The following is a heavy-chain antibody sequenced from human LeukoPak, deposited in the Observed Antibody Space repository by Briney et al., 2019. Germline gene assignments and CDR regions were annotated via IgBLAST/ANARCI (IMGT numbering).Heavy chain of an antibody. CDR2: TYYRSKWYN. D-gene: IGHD1-1*01. CDR3: ARFAPNTSGTTSRTANFDY. Sequence: SQTRSLTCAMSGDSVASNSAAWNWIRQSPSRGLEWLGRTYYRSKWYNDYAVSVKSRITINPDTSKNQFSLQLKSVTPEDTAVYYCARFAPNTSGTTSRTANFDYWGQGTLVTVSS. CDR1: GDSVASNSAA. V-gene: IGHV6-1*01. J-gene: IGHJ4*02.